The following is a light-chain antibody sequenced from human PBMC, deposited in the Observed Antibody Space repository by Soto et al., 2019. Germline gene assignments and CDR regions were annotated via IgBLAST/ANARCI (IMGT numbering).Light chain of an antibody. J-gene: IGKJ4*01. CDR2: AAF. CDR3: QQANSFPLT. Sequence: DVQMTQSPSSMSASVGDRVTITCRASQGISIWLAWYQRKSGQAPWLLIYAAFSLQSGVPSRVSGSGSGTDFTLIIRSLQPEDCATHYRQQANSFPLTSVGGTKVEIK. CDR1: QGISIW. V-gene: IGKV1-12*01.